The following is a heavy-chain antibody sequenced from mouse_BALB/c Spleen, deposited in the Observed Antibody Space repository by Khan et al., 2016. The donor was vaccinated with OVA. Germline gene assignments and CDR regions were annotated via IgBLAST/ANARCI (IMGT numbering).Heavy chain of an antibody. CDR1: GFSLSRYN. CDR2: IWGGGGT. V-gene: IGHV2-6-4*01. J-gene: IGHJ4*01. Sequence: QVQLKESGPGLVAPSQSLSITCTVSGFSLSRYNIHWVRQPPGKGLEWLGMIWGGGGTDYNSNLKSRLSISKDNSKSQVFLKMNSLQNDDSAMYYCARAYYRSDGYYAMDYWGQGTSVTVSS. D-gene: IGHD2-14*01. CDR3: ARAYYRSDGYYAMDY.